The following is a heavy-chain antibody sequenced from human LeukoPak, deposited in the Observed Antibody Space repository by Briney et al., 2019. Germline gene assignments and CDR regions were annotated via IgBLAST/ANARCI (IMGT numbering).Heavy chain of an antibody. CDR3: GGGNYPIFGVGPFAFGY. D-gene: IGHD3-3*01. CDR1: GFTFSSYS. J-gene: IGHJ4*02. V-gene: IGHV3-48*01. CDR2: ISSSSSTI. Sequence: GGSLRLSCAASGFTFSSYSMNWVRQAPGKGLEWVSYISSSSSTIYYADSVKGRFTISRDNAKNSLYLQMNGLRAEDTAVYDCGGGNYPIFGVGPFAFGYWGQGTPVPGSS.